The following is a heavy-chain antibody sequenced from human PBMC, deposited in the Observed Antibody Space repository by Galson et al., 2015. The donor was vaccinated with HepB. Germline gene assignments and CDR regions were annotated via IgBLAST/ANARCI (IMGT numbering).Heavy chain of an antibody. CDR3: ARPDEAYSSSLDAFDI. Sequence: SLRLSCAASGFTFSSYSMNWVRQAPGKGLEWVSSISSSSSYIYYADSVKGRFTISRDNAKNSLYLQMNSLRAEDTAVYYCARPDEAYSSSLDAFDIWGQGTMVTVSS. CDR1: GFTFSSYS. J-gene: IGHJ3*02. CDR2: ISSSSSYI. V-gene: IGHV3-21*01. D-gene: IGHD6-13*01.